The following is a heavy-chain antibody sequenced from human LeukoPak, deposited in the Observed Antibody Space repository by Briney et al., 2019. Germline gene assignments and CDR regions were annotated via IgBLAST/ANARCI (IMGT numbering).Heavy chain of an antibody. V-gene: IGHV3-23*01. D-gene: IGHD1-26*01. Sequence: PGGSLRLSCVASGFTFSNAWMNWVRQAPEKGLEWVSTISGSGGSTYYADSVKGRFTISRDNSKNTLYLQMNSLRAEDTAVYYCAKVVGATTRGYFDYWGQGTLVTVSS. CDR1: GFTFSNAW. CDR2: ISGSGGST. J-gene: IGHJ4*02. CDR3: AKVVGATTRGYFDY.